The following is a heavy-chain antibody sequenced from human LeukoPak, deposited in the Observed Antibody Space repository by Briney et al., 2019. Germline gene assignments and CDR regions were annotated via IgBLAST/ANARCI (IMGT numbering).Heavy chain of an antibody. V-gene: IGHV4-59*01. J-gene: IGHJ4*02. Sequence: PSETLSLTCTVSGGSISSYYWNWIRQPPGKGLEWIGFIHYSGSTNYNPSLKSRVTISLDTSKSQFSLKLSSVTAADTAVYYCARSPGYYDKRNYFSGDFDYWGQGTLVTVSS. CDR1: GGSISSYY. D-gene: IGHD3-22*01. CDR2: IHYSGST. CDR3: ARSPGYYDKRNYFSGDFDY.